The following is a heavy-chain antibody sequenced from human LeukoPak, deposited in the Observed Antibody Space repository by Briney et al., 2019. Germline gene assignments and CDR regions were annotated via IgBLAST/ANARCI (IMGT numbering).Heavy chain of an antibody. CDR2: ISSSGSTI. D-gene: IGHD3-22*01. J-gene: IGHJ4*02. V-gene: IGHV3-48*04. Sequence: GGSLRLSCAASGFTFSSYSMNWVRQAPGKGLEWVSYISSSGSTIYYADSVKGRFTISRDNAKNSLYLQMNSLRAEDTAVYYCASGAYDSSGYFSDALFDYWGQGTLVTVSS. CDR3: ASGAYDSSGYFSDALFDY. CDR1: GFTFSSYS.